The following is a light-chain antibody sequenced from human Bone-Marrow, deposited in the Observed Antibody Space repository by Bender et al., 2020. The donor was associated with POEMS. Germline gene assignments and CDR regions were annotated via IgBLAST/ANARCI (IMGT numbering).Light chain of an antibody. CDR3: QAWDSTTGGVI. V-gene: IGLV3-1*01. Sequence: SLELTQSPSVSVPPGQTASIRCSGDELGDKFVAWYQQKPGQSPVSVIYQTNKRPSGISERFSGSSSGNTATLTISGTQTMDEADYYCQAWDSTTGGVIFAGGTRLTVL. CDR1: ELGDKF. CDR2: QTN. J-gene: IGLJ2*01.